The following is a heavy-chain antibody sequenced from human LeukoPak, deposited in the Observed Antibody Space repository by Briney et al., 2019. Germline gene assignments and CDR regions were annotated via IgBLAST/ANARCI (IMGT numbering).Heavy chain of an antibody. Sequence: SGPTLVKPTQTLTLTCTFSGFSLTSSGVGVGWIRQPPGKALKCPALIYWDDDKRYSPSLKSRLAITKDTSKNQVVLIMSDMDPVDTATYYCTHTPARGPWLIRFDYWGQGSLVTVSS. CDR2: IYWDDDK. J-gene: IGHJ4*02. D-gene: IGHD6-19*01. CDR3: THTPARGPWLIRFDY. CDR1: GFSLTSSGVG. V-gene: IGHV2-5*02.